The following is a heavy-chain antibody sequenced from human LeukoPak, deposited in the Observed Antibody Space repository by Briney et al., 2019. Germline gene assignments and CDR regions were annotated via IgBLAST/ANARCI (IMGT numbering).Heavy chain of an antibody. CDR1: GFTFSNYW. J-gene: IGHJ6*02. V-gene: IGHV3-7*01. CDR2: IKQDGSET. CDR3: ASGRNMAV. Sequence: PGGSLRLSCAASGFTFSNYWMSWVRQAPGKGLEWVANIKQDGSETYYVGSVKGRFTISRDNAKKSLYLQMNSLRAEDTAVYYCASGRNMAVWGQGTTVTVSS.